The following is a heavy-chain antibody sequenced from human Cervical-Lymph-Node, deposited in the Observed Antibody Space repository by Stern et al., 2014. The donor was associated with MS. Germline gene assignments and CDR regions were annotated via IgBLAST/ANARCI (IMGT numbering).Heavy chain of an antibody. Sequence: QVQLVQSGAEVKRPGSSVRVSCKASGGTFSTYSISWVRQAPGQGLEWMGGIILIFGTVNYAQKFRGRVTMSADKSTSTAYLDLSSLRSEDTAMYYCARYRGTFYFDNWGQGTLVTVSS. CDR2: IILIFGTV. CDR3: ARYRGTFYFDN. V-gene: IGHV1-69*06. D-gene: IGHD1-1*01. CDR1: GGTFSTYS. J-gene: IGHJ4*02.